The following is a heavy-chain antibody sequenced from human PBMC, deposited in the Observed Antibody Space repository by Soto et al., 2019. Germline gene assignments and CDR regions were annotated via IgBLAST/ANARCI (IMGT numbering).Heavy chain of an antibody. J-gene: IGHJ5*02. Sequence: QLQLQESGPGLVKPSETLSLTCTVSGGSISSSSYYWGWIRQPPGKGLEWIGSIYYSGSTYYNPSLKSRVPIAADTSKTQFSLQLSSVTAADTAVYYCARRERGSGSYWGWFDPWGQGTQVTVSS. D-gene: IGHD3-10*01. CDR2: IYYSGST. V-gene: IGHV4-39*01. CDR1: GGSISSSSYY. CDR3: ARRERGSGSYWGWFDP.